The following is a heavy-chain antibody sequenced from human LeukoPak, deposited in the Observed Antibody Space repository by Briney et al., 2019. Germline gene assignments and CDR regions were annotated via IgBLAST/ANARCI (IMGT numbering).Heavy chain of an antibody. Sequence: SETLSLTCTVSGGSISSSNYYWGWIRQPPGKGLEWIGNIYYSGSTYYKPSLKTRVTISVDTSKNQFSLKLTSVTAADTAVYYCARGATISETGYFDFWGQGTLVTVSS. CDR2: IYYSGST. V-gene: IGHV4-39*01. J-gene: IGHJ4*03. CDR3: ARGATISETGYFDF. D-gene: IGHD5-24*01. CDR1: GGSISSSNYY.